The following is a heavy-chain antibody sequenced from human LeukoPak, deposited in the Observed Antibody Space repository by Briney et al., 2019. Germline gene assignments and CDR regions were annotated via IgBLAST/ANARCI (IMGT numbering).Heavy chain of an antibody. J-gene: IGHJ4*02. CDR2: NYPGDYET. Sequence: GESLKISCDGPGYSLSNYWIGWVRQMPGKGLEWMGINYPGDYETRYSPSFPGLVTISVDKSIITAYLQWSRLKASDTAVYYCAIPPGYCGNDCSFDHWGQGTLVTVSS. CDR3: AIPPGYCGNDCSFDH. V-gene: IGHV5-51*01. CDR1: GYSLSNYW. D-gene: IGHD2-21*02.